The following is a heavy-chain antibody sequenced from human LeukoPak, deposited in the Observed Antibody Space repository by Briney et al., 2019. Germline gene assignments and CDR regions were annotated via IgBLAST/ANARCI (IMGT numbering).Heavy chain of an antibody. J-gene: IGHJ5*02. Sequence: SETLSLTCTVSGGSISSSSYYWGWIRQPPGKGLEWIGSIYYSGSTYYNPSLKSRVTISVDTSKNQFSLKLSSVTAADTAVYYCARLYYYGSGSSFDPWGQGTLVTVSS. V-gene: IGHV4-39*01. D-gene: IGHD3-10*01. CDR2: IYYSGST. CDR3: ARLYYYGSGSSFDP. CDR1: GGSISSSSYY.